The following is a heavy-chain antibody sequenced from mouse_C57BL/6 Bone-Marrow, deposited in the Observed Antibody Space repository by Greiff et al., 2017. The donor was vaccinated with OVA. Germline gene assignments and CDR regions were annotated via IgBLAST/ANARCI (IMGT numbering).Heavy chain of an antibody. CDR2: ISSGGDYI. J-gene: IGHJ3*01. CDR1: GFTFSSYS. CDR3: TGYDGGFAY. Sequence: EVKLVEPGEGLVKPGGSLKLSCAASGFTFSSYSMSWVRQTPEQRLEWVGYISSGGDYIYYADTVKGRFTISRDKAKNTLYLQMSSLKSEDTAMYYCTGYDGGFAYWGQGTLVTVSA. D-gene: IGHD2-2*01. V-gene: IGHV5-9-1*02.